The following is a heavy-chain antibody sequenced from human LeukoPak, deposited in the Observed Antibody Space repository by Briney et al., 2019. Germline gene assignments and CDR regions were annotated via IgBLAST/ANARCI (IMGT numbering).Heavy chain of an antibody. Sequence: PGRSLRLSCAASGFSFSDYAMHWVRQGPGKGLEWVAVISYSGQQKYYGDSVKGRFTVSRDNPKNTLYLQMNNLRDDDTAVYYCARVFLERLTSGYFDNWGQGTLVTVSS. CDR1: GFSFSDYA. J-gene: IGHJ4*02. CDR2: ISYSGQQK. D-gene: IGHD3-3*01. V-gene: IGHV3-30*04. CDR3: ARVFLERLTSGYFDN.